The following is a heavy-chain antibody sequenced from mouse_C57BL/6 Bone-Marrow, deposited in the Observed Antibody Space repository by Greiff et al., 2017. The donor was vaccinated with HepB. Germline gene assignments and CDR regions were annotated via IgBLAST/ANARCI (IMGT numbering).Heavy chain of an antibody. CDR1: GFTFTDYY. Sequence: EVNVVESGGGLVQPGASLRLSCAASGFTFTDYYMSWVRQPPGKAPEWLALIRNEANGYTTEYTASVKGRFTISRDNSQNILYLQMNTLRAEDSATYYCVRADGYLAWFAYWGQGTLVTVSA. J-gene: IGHJ3*01. CDR2: IRNEANGYTT. D-gene: IGHD2-2*01. V-gene: IGHV7-4*01. CDR3: VRADGYLAWFAY.